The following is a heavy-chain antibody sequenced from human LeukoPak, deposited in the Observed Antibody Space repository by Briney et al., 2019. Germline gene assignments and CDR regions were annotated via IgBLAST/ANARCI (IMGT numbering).Heavy chain of an antibody. V-gene: IGHV3-21*01. J-gene: IGHJ4*02. CDR1: GFTFSSYS. Sequence: GGSLRLSCAASGFTFSSYSMSWVRQAPGKGLEWVSSISSSSSYIYYADSVKGRFTISRDNAKNSLYLQMNSLRAEDTAVYYCARSRGVYPTDYWGQGTLVTVSS. D-gene: IGHD3-10*01. CDR2: ISSSSSYI. CDR3: ARSRGVYPTDY.